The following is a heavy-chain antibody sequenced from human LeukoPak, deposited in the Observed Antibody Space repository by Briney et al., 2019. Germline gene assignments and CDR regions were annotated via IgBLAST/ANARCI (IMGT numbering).Heavy chain of an antibody. CDR2: INQDGSEK. J-gene: IGHJ3*02. CDR1: GFTFTSYW. Sequence: GGSLRLSCVASGFTFTSYWMSWVRQAPGKGLEWVANINQDGSEKNYVDSVKGRFTISRDNAKNSLYLQMNSLRVEDTAVYYCARDLRARAAFDIWGQGKMVTVSS. CDR3: ARDLRARAAFDI. V-gene: IGHV3-7*01.